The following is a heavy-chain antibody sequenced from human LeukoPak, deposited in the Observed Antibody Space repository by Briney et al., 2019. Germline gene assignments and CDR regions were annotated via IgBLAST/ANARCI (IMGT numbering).Heavy chain of an antibody. CDR3: ARRGGSSWYFWFDP. Sequence: SETLSLTCTVSGGSISSYYWSWLRQPPGKGLEWIGYIYYSGSTNYNPSLKSRVTISVDTSKNQFSLKLSSVTAADTAVYYCARRGGSSWYFWFDPWGQGTLVTVSS. J-gene: IGHJ5*02. CDR2: IYYSGST. V-gene: IGHV4-59*01. CDR1: GGSISSYY. D-gene: IGHD6-13*01.